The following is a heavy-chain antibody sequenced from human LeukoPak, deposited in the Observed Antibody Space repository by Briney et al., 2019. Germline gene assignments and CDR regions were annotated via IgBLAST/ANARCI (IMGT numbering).Heavy chain of an antibody. D-gene: IGHD1-1*01. V-gene: IGHV1-69*05. J-gene: IGHJ5*02. CDR1: GGTFSSYA. CDR2: IIPIFGTA. CDR3: ARHPHTPKYNWNDHWFDP. Sequence: ASVKVSCKASGGTFSSYAISWVRQAPGQGLEWMGGIIPIFGTANYAQKFQGRVTITTDESTSTAYMELSSLRSEDTAVYYCARHPHTPKYNWNDHWFDPWGQGTLVTVSS.